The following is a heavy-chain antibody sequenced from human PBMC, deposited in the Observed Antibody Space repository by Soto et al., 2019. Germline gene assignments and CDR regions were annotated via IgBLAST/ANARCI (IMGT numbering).Heavy chain of an antibody. CDR2: INPNSGGT. D-gene: IGHD3-3*01. V-gene: IGHV1-2*02. Sequence: ASVKVSCKASGYTFTGYYMHWLRQAPGQGLEWMGWINPNSGGTNYAQKFQGRVTMTRDTSINTAYMELSSLRSDDTAVYYCTRDSVLRFLEWLFNYWGQGTLVTVYS. J-gene: IGHJ4*02. CDR3: TRDSVLRFLEWLFNY. CDR1: GYTFTGYY.